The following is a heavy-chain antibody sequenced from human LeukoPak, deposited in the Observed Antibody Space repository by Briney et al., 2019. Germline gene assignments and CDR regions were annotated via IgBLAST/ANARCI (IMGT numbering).Heavy chain of an antibody. CDR3: AKVDSGSYAPFFDY. V-gene: IGHV3-21*01. CDR1: GFTFSSYS. CDR2: ISSSSSYI. J-gene: IGHJ4*02. Sequence: GGSLRLSCAASGFTFSSYSMNWVRQAPGKGLEWVSSISSSSSYIYYADSVKGRFTISRDNSKNTLYLQMNSLRAEDTAVYYCAKVDSGSYAPFFDYWGQGTLVTVSS. D-gene: IGHD3-10*01.